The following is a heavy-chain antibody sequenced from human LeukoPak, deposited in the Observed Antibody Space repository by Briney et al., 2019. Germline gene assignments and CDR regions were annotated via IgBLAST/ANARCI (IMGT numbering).Heavy chain of an antibody. J-gene: IGHJ6*03. CDR1: GGSFSGYY. CDR2: IYTSGST. V-gene: IGHV4-59*10. Sequence: SETLSLTCAVYGGSFSGYYWSWIRQPAGKGLEWIGRIYTSGSTNYNPSLKSRVTISVDTSKNQFSLKLSSVTAADTAVYYCARGYNDMRSYYYYYMGVWGKGTTVTVSS. D-gene: IGHD3-9*01. CDR3: ARGYNDMRSYYYYYMGV.